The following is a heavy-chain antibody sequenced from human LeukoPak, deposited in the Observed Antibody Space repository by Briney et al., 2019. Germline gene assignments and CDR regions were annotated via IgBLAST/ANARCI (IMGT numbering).Heavy chain of an antibody. Sequence: LSGGSLRLSCAASGFTFSSYAMSWVRQAPGKGLEWVSGISGDGGSTYYADSVKGRFTISRDNSENTLYLQLNSLRAEDTAAYYCAKGSRSSCYSPYDYWGQGTPVTVSS. CDR3: AKGSRSSCYSPYDY. CDR2: ISGDGGST. D-gene: IGHD2-2*02. V-gene: IGHV3-23*01. CDR1: GFTFSSYA. J-gene: IGHJ4*02.